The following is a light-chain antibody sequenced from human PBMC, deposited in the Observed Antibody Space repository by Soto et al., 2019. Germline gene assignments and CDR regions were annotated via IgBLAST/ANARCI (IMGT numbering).Light chain of an antibody. CDR1: QNVDSNY. V-gene: IGKV3-20*01. J-gene: IGKJ5*01. CDR2: GAS. Sequence: EIVLTQSPGTLSLSPGERATLSCRASQNVDSNYLAWYQQKPGQAPRIIIFGASGRATGIPDRFSGSGSGTEFTLTITSLQSEDFAVYYCQQYNEWPITFGQGTRLEIK. CDR3: QQYNEWPIT.